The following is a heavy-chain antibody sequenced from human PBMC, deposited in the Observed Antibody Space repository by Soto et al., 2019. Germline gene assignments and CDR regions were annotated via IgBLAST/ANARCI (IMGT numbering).Heavy chain of an antibody. V-gene: IGHV3-30-3*01. J-gene: IGHJ6*02. Sequence: QVQLVESGGGVVQPGRSLRLSCAASGFTFSSYAMHWVRQAPGKGLEWVAVISYDGSNKYYADSVKGRFTISRDNSKNTLYLQMNSLRAEDTAVYYCARDVESGSSQYYYYYYGMDVWGQGTTVTVSS. CDR3: ARDVESGSSQYYYYYYGMDV. D-gene: IGHD1-26*01. CDR1: GFTFSSYA. CDR2: ISYDGSNK.